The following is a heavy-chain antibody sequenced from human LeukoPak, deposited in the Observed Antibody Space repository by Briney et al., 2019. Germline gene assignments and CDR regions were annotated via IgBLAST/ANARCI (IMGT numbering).Heavy chain of an antibody. CDR2: VNGGNGDT. CDR3: ARGGSGSYYYFDY. D-gene: IGHD3-10*01. CDR1: GYTFTSYA. V-gene: IGHV1-3*03. Sequence: ASVKVSCKASGYTFTSYAIHWVRQAPGQRLEWMGWVNGGNGDTKHSEELQGGVTITRDTSASTAYMELRSLRSEDMAVYYCARGGSGSYYYFDYWGQGTLVTVSS. J-gene: IGHJ4*02.